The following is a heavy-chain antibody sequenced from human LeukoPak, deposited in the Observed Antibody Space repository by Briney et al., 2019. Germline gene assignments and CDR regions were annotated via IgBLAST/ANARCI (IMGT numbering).Heavy chain of an antibody. V-gene: IGHV4-59*01. CDR1: GGSISSYY. CDR3: ASSGYYYDSSGYFAD. J-gene: IGHJ4*02. D-gene: IGHD3-22*01. Sequence: SETLSLTCTVSGGSISSYYWSWLRQPPGKGLEWIGYIYYSGSTNYNPSLKSRVTISVDTSKNQFSLKLSSVTAADTAVYYCASSGYYYDSSGYFADWGQGTLVTVSS. CDR2: IYYSGST.